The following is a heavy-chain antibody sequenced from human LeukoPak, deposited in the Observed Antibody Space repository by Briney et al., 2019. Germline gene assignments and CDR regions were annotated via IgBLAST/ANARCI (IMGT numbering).Heavy chain of an antibody. CDR1: GFTFSSYS. CDR2: ISSSSSTI. J-gene: IGHJ6*03. CDR3: ARVTYDFWSSPTYYMDV. D-gene: IGHD3-3*01. Sequence: PGGSLRLSCAASGFTFSSYSMNWVRQAPGKGLEWVSYISSSSSTIYYADSVKGRFTISRDKAKNSLYLQMNSLRAEDTAVYYCARVTYDFWSSPTYYMDVWGKGTTVTVSS. V-gene: IGHV3-48*01.